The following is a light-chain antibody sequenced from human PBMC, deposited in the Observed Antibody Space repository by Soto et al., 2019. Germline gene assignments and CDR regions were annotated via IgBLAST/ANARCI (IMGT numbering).Light chain of an antibody. V-gene: IGLV2-14*01. CDR1: SSDIGYYDY. Sequence: LTQPASVSCSPGQCITISCTGTSSDIGYYDYVSWFQQHPGKAPKRIISQVTNRPSGISTRFSGSKSGNTASLTISGLQAEAEALYYCSSTKIGTNYVFGTGAKVTXL. CDR2: QVT. J-gene: IGLJ1*01. CDR3: SSTKIGTNYV.